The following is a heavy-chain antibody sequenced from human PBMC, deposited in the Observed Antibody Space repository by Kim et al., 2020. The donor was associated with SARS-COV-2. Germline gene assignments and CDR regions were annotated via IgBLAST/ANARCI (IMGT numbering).Heavy chain of an antibody. Sequence: GGSLRLSCAASGFTFSSYAMSWVRQAPGKGLEWVSAISGSGGSTYYADSVKGRFTISRDNSKKTLYLQMNSLRAEDTAVYYCATNGYYDILTTTTPFDYWGQGTLVTVSS. CDR3: ATNGYYDILTTTTPFDY. D-gene: IGHD3-9*01. CDR1: GFTFSSYA. V-gene: IGHV3-23*01. J-gene: IGHJ4*02. CDR2: ISGSGGST.